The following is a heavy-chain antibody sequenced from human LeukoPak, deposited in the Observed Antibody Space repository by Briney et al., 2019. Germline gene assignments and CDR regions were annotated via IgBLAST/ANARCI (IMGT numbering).Heavy chain of an antibody. Sequence: ASVNVSCKASGYTFTNYYIHWVRQAPGQGLEWMGLINPSGGTTSYAQNFQGRVTMTRDTSTSTVYMELSSLRSEDTAMYYCARGSSETYINWFDSWGQGTLVTVSS. J-gene: IGHJ5*01. CDR3: ARGSSETYINWFDS. V-gene: IGHV1-46*01. CDR1: GYTFTNYY. CDR2: INPSGGTT. D-gene: IGHD1-26*01.